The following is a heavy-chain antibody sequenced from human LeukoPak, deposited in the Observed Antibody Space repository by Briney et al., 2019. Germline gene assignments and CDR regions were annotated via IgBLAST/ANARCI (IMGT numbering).Heavy chain of an antibody. CDR1: GGSISSSSYY. CDR2: IYYSGST. V-gene: IGHV4-39*07. CDR3: ARARYCGGDCRVFDP. J-gene: IGHJ5*02. D-gene: IGHD2-21*02. Sequence: SETLSLTCTVSGGSISSSSYYWGWIRQPPGKGLEWIGSIYYSGSTYYNPSLKSRVTISVDTSKNQFSLKLSSVTAADTAVYYCARARYCGGDCRVFDPWGQGTMVTVSS.